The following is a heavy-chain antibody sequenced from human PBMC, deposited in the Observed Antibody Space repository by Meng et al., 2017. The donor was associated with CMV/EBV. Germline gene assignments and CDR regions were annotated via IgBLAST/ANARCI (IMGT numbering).Heavy chain of an antibody. Sequence: QVQLVQSGAELKKPGASVKVSCKASGYTFTSYGISWVRQAPGQGLEWMGWISAYNGNTNYAQKLQGRVTMTTDTSTSTAYMELRSLRSDDTAVYYCARDLYYYDSSGYDWFDPWGQGTLVTVSS. D-gene: IGHD3-22*01. J-gene: IGHJ5*02. CDR2: ISAYNGNT. CDR3: ARDLYYYDSSGYDWFDP. V-gene: IGHV1-18*01. CDR1: GYTFTSYG.